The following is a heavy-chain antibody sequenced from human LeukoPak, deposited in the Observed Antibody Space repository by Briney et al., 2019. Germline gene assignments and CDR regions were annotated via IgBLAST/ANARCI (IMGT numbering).Heavy chain of an antibody. D-gene: IGHD5-18*01. CDR3: ARRHGYSSDY. CDR2: ISSSSSTI. J-gene: IGHJ4*02. V-gene: IGHV3-48*02. CDR1: GFTFSSYN. Sequence: GGSLRLSCADSGFTFSSYNMNCVRQAPGKGLEWVSYISSSSSTIYYADSVKGRFTISRDNAKNSLYLQMNSLRDGDTGVYYCARRHGYSSDYWGQGTLVTVSS.